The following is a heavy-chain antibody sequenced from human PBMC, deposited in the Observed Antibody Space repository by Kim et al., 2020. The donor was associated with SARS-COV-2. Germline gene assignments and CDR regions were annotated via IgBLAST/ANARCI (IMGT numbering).Heavy chain of an antibody. Sequence: SETLSLTCAVSGGSISSYYWSWIRQPPGKGLEWIGFIFYSGSTNYNPSLKSRVSISVDTSKHQFSLKLSSVTAADTAVYYCARLISTSGGYFDYWGQGTLATVSS. CDR3: ARLISTSGGYFDY. J-gene: IGHJ4*02. V-gene: IGHV4-59*08. D-gene: IGHD3-22*01. CDR2: IFYSGST. CDR1: GGSISSYY.